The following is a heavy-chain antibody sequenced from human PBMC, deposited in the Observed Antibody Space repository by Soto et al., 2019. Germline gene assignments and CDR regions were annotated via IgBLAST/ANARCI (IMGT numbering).Heavy chain of an antibody. CDR2: MNPNSGNT. CDR3: ARDVLGSGCAHPSYFDL. V-gene: IGHV1-8*02. Sequence: ASVKVSCKASGYIFISYYMHWMRQATGQGLEWMGWMNPNSGNTGYAQKFQGRVIMTRNTSIRTAYMELSSLRSDDTAVYYCARDVLGSGCAHPSYFDLWGRGTPVTVSS. J-gene: IGHJ2*01. D-gene: IGHD6-19*01. CDR1: GYIFISYY.